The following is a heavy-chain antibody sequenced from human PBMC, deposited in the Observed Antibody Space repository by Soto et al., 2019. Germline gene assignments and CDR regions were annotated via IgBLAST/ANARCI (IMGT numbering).Heavy chain of an antibody. D-gene: IGHD2-21*02. CDR1: GGTFSSYA. CDR3: ARDPSIVVVTGRLYYYYGMDV. V-gene: IGHV1-69*13. J-gene: IGHJ6*02. Sequence: GASVKVSCKASGGTFSSYAISWVRQAPGQGLEWMGEIIPIFGTANYAQKFQGRVTITADESTSTAYMELSGLRSEDTAVYYCARDPSIVVVTGRLYYYYGMDVWGQGTTVTVSS. CDR2: IIPIFGTA.